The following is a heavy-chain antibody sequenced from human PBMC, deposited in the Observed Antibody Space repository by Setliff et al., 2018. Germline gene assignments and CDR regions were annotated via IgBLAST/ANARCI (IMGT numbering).Heavy chain of an antibody. CDR3: ARTMYSSSWYGAFDI. V-gene: IGHV4-39*07. Sequence: LSLTCTVSGGSIRSSSYYWGWIRQPPGKGLEWIGSIHYSGSPNYHPSLKSRVSTSVDTSQNQISLKLSSVTAADTAVYYCARTMYSSSWYGAFDIWGQGTMVTVSS. CDR1: GGSIRSSSYY. J-gene: IGHJ3*02. CDR2: IHYSGSP. D-gene: IGHD6-13*01.